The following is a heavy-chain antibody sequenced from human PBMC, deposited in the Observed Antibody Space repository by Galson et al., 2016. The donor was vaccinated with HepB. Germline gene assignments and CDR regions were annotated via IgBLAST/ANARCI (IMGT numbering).Heavy chain of an antibody. V-gene: IGHV3-23*01. J-gene: IGHJ4*02. CDR2: ISGSDGST. CDR3: AKGQQLAYVDY. Sequence: SLRLSCAASGLTFSSSAMSWVRQAPGKGPEWISAISGSDGSTYYADSVNGRFTISRDNSKNTLYLQMNSLRAEDTAVYYCAKGQQLAYVDYWGQGTLVTVSS. CDR1: GLTFSSSA. D-gene: IGHD6-13*01.